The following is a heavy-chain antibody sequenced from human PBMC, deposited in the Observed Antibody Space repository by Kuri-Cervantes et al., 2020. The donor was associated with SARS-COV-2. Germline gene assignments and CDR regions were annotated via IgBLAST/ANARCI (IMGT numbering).Heavy chain of an antibody. CDR3: ARQRGGFLEWLLYYDY. J-gene: IGHJ4*02. CDR1: GGSIISSNHY. Sequence: SETLSLTCTVSGGSIISSNHYWGWIRQPPGKGLEWIGSVDYSGNAYYNPSLKSRVTISVDTSKNQFSLKLSSVTAADTAVYYCARQRGGFLEWLLYYDYWGQGTLVTVSS. V-gene: IGHV4-39*01. CDR2: VDYSGNA. D-gene: IGHD3-3*01.